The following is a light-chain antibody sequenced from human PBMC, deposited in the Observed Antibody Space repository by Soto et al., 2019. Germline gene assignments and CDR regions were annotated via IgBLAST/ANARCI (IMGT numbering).Light chain of an antibody. CDR1: QSVSSN. CDR3: HQYNNWPPWT. V-gene: IGKV3-15*01. Sequence: EIVMTQSPATLSVSPGERATLSCRASQSVSSNLAWYQQKPGQAPRLRIYGASTRATGIPARFSGSGSGTEFTLTISSLQSEDYAVYYCHQYNNWPPWTFGQGTKVDIK. J-gene: IGKJ1*01. CDR2: GAS.